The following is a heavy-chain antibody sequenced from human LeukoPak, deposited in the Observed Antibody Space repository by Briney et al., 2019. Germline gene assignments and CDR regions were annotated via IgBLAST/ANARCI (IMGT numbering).Heavy chain of an antibody. Sequence: PSQTLSLTCGVSGGSVINTNWWTWVRQPPGKGLDWIGEVHLDGRTNYNPSLESRLTMSVDVSEIQVSLKLTSVTAADTAVYYCAREGGLYRHLDYSGRGTLVTVSS. V-gene: IGHV4-4*02. CDR3: AREGGLYRHLDY. D-gene: IGHD1-14*01. CDR1: GGSVINTNW. CDR2: VHLDGRT. J-gene: IGHJ4*02.